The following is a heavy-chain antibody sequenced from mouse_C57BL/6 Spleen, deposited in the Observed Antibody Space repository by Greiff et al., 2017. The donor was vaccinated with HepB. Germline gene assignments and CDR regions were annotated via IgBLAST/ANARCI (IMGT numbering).Heavy chain of an antibody. V-gene: IGHV1-61*01. CDR3: ARSAITTVVSYYFDY. D-gene: IGHD1-1*01. J-gene: IGHJ2*01. Sequence: QVQLQQPGAELVRPGSSVKLSCKASGYTFTSYWMDWVKQRPGQGLEWIGNIYPSDSETHYNQKFKDKATLTVDKSSSTAYMQLSSLTSEDSAVYYCARSAITTVVSYYFDYWGQGTTLTVSS. CDR2: IYPSDSET. CDR1: GYTFTSYW.